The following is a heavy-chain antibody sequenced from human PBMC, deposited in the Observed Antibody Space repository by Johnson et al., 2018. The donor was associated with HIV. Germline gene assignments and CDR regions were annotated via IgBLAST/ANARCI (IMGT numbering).Heavy chain of an antibody. CDR3: ARDFIAPELGDAFDL. CDR2: INWHGGST. CDR1: GFTFYNYA. D-gene: IGHD6-25*01. J-gene: IGHJ3*01. Sequence: VQLVESGGGVVRPGGSLRLSCATSGFTFYNYAMSWVRQTPGKGLEWVSGINWHGGSTGYADSVKGRFTISRDNSKNTLYLQMNSLRAEDTAVHYCARDFIAPELGDAFDLWGQGTTVTVSS. V-gene: IGHV3-20*04.